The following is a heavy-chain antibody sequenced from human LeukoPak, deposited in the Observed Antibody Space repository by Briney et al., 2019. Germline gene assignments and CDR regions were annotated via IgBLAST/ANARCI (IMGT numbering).Heavy chain of an antibody. Sequence: SETPSLTCAVYGGSFSGYYWSWIRQPPGKGREWIGEINHSGSTNYNPSLKSRVTISVDTSKNQFSLKLSSVTAADTAVYYCARGNYDFWSGYYTGYYYYMDVWGKGTTVTVSS. J-gene: IGHJ6*03. CDR1: GGSFSGYY. V-gene: IGHV4-34*01. CDR3: ARGNYDFWSGYYTGYYYYMDV. CDR2: INHSGST. D-gene: IGHD3-3*01.